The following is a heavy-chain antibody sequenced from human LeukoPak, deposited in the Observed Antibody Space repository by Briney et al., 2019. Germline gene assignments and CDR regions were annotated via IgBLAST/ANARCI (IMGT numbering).Heavy chain of an antibody. Sequence: PSETLSLTCTVSGGYISSYYWSWIRQPPGEGLEWIGEINHSGSTNYNPSLKSRVTISVDTSKNQFSLQLSSVTPDDTAVYYRSRGWLQQGFDYWGQGTLVTVSS. CDR3: SRGWLQQGFDY. CDR2: INHSGST. V-gene: IGHV4-34*01. D-gene: IGHD5-24*01. J-gene: IGHJ4*02. CDR1: GGYISSYY.